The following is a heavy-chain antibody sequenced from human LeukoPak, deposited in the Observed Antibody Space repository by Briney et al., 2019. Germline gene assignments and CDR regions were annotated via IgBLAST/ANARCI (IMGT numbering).Heavy chain of an antibody. CDR1: GFTFSDYY. CDR2: ISSSGSTI. J-gene: IGHJ4*02. Sequence: PGGSLRLSCGASGFTFSDYYMSWIRQAPGKGLEWVSYISSSGSTIYYADSVKGRFTISRDNSKNTLYVEMNSLRAEDTAIYYCAKSRSGSANWALRIFDNWGQGTLVTVSS. V-gene: IGHV3-11*01. CDR3: AKSRSGSANWALRIFDN. D-gene: IGHD3-10*01.